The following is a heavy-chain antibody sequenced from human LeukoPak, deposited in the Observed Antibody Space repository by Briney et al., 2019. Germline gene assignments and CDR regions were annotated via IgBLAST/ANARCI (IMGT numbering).Heavy chain of an antibody. CDR3: ARDPWLHRADDLDY. V-gene: IGHV1-2*02. CDR2: INPNSGGT. Sequence: ASVKVSCKASGYTFTGYYMHWVRQAPGQGLEWMGWINPNSGGTNYAQKFQGRVTMTRDTSISTAYMELSRLRSDDTAVYYCARDPWLHRADDLDYWGQGTLVTVSS. CDR1: GYTFTGYY. J-gene: IGHJ4*02. D-gene: IGHD5-24*01.